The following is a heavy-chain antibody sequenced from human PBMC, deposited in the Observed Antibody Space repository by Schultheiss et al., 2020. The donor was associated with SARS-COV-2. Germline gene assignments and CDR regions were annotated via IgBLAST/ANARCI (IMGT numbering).Heavy chain of an antibody. CDR1: GFTFSDYY. CDR2: ISSSGSTI. V-gene: IGHV3-11*01. D-gene: IGHD2-15*01. CDR3: ASCSGGSCYRIDY. Sequence: GESLKISCAASGFTFSDYYMSWIRQAPGKGLEWVSYISSSGSTIYYADSVKGRFTISRDNAKNSLYLQMNSLRAEDTAVYYCASCSGGSCYRIDYWGQGTLVTVSS. J-gene: IGHJ4*02.